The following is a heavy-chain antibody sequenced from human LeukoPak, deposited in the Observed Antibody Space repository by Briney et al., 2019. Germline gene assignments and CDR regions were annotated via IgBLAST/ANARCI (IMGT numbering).Heavy chain of an antibody. CDR1: GFTFSSYA. CDR3: AKDSKIQLWFRDYFDY. J-gene: IGHJ4*02. D-gene: IGHD5-18*01. Sequence: PGGSLRLFCAVSGFTFSSYAMSWVRQAPGKGLEWVSAISGSGGSTYYADSVKGRFTISRDNSKNTLYLQMNSLRAEDTAVYYCAKDSKIQLWFRDYFDYWGQGTLVTVSS. V-gene: IGHV3-23*01. CDR2: ISGSGGST.